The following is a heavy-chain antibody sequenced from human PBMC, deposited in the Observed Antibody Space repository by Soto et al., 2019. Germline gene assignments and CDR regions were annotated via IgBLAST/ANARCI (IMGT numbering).Heavy chain of an antibody. J-gene: IGHJ3*02. D-gene: IGHD3-9*01. CDR2: TSYIGST. CDR1: GGSISSYY. Sequence: QVQLQESGPGLVKPSETLSLTCTVSGGSISSYYWSWIRQPPGKGLEWIGYTSYIGSTHSNPSLKNRVTLSVDTSKNQFALKLSSVTAADTAVYYCARALILTGYYIHDAFDIWGQGTMVTVSS. V-gene: IGHV4-59*01. CDR3: ARALILTGYYIHDAFDI.